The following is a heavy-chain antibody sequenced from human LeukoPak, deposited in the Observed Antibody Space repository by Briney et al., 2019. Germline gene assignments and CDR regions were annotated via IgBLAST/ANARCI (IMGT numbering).Heavy chain of an antibody. V-gene: IGHV1-18*01. CDR2: IIAYNGNT. J-gene: IGHJ4*02. CDR3: ARAGYDLLTLAPDPANDY. Sequence: ASVKVSCKASGYTFTSYGFNWVRQAPGQGLEWMGWIIAYNGNTNYAQKLQGRVTMTTDTSTSTAYMELRSLRSDDTAVYYRARAGYDLLTLAPDPANDYWGQGTLVTVSS. CDR1: GYTFTSYG. D-gene: IGHD3-9*01.